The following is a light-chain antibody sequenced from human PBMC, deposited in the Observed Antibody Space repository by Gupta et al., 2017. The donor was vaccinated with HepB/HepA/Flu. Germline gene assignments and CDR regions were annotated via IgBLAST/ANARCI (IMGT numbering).Light chain of an antibody. V-gene: IGKV3-15*01. CDR2: DAS. CDR1: QSVSRK. J-gene: IGKJ2*01. CDR3: QHYKNWPPYA. Sequence: EIVMTQSPATLSVSPGETVILSCRASQSVSRKLAWYKQKLGQAPRLLIYDASTRDTDIPARFSGSGYGTEFTLTISSRQSEDFAFYYCQHYKNWPPYAFGQGTKLEIK.